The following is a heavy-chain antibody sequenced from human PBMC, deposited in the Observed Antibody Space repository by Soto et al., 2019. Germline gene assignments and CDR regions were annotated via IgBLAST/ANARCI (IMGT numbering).Heavy chain of an antibody. CDR3: ARDLPSDTAMAILGIDAFDI. J-gene: IGHJ3*02. V-gene: IGHV1-18*01. Sequence: ASVKVSCKASGYTFTSYGISWVRQAPGQGLEWMGWISAYNGNTNYAQKLQGRVTMTTDTSTSTAYMELRSLRSDDTAVYYCARDLPSDTAMAILGIDAFDIWGQGTMVTVSS. CDR1: GYTFTSYG. CDR2: ISAYNGNT. D-gene: IGHD5-18*01.